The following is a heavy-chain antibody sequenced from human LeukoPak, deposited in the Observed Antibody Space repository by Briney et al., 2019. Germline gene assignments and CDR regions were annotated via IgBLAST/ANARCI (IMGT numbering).Heavy chain of an antibody. Sequence: GASVKVSFKASGGTFSSYAISWVRQAPGQGLEWMGRIIPILGIANYAQKFQGRVTITADKSTSTAYMELSSLRSEDTAVYYCASDTAMARYYYYGMDVWGQGTTVTVSS. CDR1: GGTFSSYA. CDR2: IIPILGIA. D-gene: IGHD5-18*01. V-gene: IGHV1-69*04. CDR3: ASDTAMARYYYYGMDV. J-gene: IGHJ6*02.